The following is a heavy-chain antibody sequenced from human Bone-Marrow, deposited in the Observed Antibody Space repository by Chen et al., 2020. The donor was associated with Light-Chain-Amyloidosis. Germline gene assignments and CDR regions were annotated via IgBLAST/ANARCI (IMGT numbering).Heavy chain of an antibody. V-gene: IGHV4-4*07. Sequence: QFQLQDSAPGLVKPSEPLSLPCPAPGAPFSSSYWTWIRQPAGKGLEWIGRIYTSGSSNYNPSLKSRVTMSVDTSTNQFSLKLSSVTAADTAVYYCARAVPLGGSGFRRVGYFDYWGQGTLVTVSS. CDR2: IYTSGSS. CDR1: GAPFSSSY. J-gene: IGHJ4*02. CDR3: ARAVPLGGSGFRRVGYFDY. D-gene: IGHD6-25*01.